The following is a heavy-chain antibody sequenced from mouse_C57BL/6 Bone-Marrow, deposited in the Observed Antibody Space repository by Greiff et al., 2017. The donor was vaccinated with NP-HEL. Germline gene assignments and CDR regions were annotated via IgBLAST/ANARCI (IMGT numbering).Heavy chain of an antibody. CDR1: GYTFTSYG. J-gene: IGHJ1*03. V-gene: IGHV1-81*01. D-gene: IGHD2-14*01. CDR3: ARPVRWYFDV. Sequence: VQLVESGAELARPGASVKLSCKASGYTFTSYGISWVKQRTGQGLEWIGESYPRSGNTYYNEKFKGKATLTADKSSSTAYMELRSLTSEDSAVYFCARPVRWYFDVWGTGTTVTVSS. CDR2: SYPRSGNT.